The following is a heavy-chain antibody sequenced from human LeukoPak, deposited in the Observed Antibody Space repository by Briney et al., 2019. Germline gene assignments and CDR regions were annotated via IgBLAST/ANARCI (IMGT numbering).Heavy chain of an antibody. Sequence: PSETLSLTCTVSGGFISSYYWSWIRQPPGTGLGWIGYIYYSGSTNYNPSLTSRVTMSVDTSKNQFSLKLSSVTAADTAVYYCARGKTYYYGSGSYHWFDPWGQGTLVTVSS. D-gene: IGHD3-10*01. CDR1: GGFISSYY. CDR2: IYYSGST. V-gene: IGHV4-59*12. J-gene: IGHJ5*02. CDR3: ARGKTYYYGSGSYHWFDP.